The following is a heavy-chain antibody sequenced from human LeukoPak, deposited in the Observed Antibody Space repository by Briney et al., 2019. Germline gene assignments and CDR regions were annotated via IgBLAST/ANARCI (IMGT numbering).Heavy chain of an antibody. V-gene: IGHV3-48*02. Sequence: PGGSLRLSCAASGFTFSSYGMHWVRQAPGKGLEWVSYISSSSSTIYYADSVKGRFTISRDNAKNSLYLQMNSLRDEDTAVYYCARPVPRGGFNWFDPWGQGTLVTVSS. D-gene: IGHD3-10*01. CDR2: ISSSSSTI. CDR1: GFTFSSYG. J-gene: IGHJ5*02. CDR3: ARPVPRGGFNWFDP.